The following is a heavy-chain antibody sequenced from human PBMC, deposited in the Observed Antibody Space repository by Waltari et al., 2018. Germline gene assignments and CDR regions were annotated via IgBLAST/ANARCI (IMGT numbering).Heavy chain of an antibody. D-gene: IGHD3-9*01. V-gene: IGHV3-21*01. CDR3: VRGGTGMQRVESLDY. Sequence: EVQLVESGGGLVEPGGSLRLSCAASGFTFKTYSMNWVRQAPGKGLEWFSSISDTSTYIYYAVSLRGRFTTSRDNAKNSLYLQLNSLRAEDTAVYYCVRGGTGMQRVESLDYWGQGILVTVSS. CDR1: GFTFKTYS. CDR2: ISDTSTYI. J-gene: IGHJ4*02.